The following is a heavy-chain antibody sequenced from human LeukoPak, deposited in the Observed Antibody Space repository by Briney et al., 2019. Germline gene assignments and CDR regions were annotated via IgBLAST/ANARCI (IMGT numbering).Heavy chain of an antibody. CDR3: ERGRVYGSGSYYET. CDR1: GVSISTYY. Sequence: SETLSLTCTVSGVSISTYYWSWIRQPPGKGLEWVGYIYYSGSTNYNPSLRSRVAISSDTSKNQFTLNLNSVTAADTAVYYCERGRVYGSGSYYETWGQGTLVTVSS. CDR2: IYYSGST. J-gene: IGHJ5*02. D-gene: IGHD3-10*01. V-gene: IGHV4-59*08.